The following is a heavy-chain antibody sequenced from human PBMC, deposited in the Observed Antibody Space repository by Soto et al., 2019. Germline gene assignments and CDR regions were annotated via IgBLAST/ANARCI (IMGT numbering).Heavy chain of an antibody. J-gene: IGHJ5*02. D-gene: IGHD5-18*01. CDR2: ISWDSVKI. CDR1: GFSIHDFS. Sequence: GGSLRLSCAACGFSIHDFSIHWVRQAPWKGLEWVSSISWDSVKIGYADSVTGRFSVSRDNAKNSLFLQMSSLKPEDTAFYFCGKDNPGRYGDHDYTWFEPSGQGTLVTLYS. V-gene: IGHV3-9*01. CDR3: GKDNPGRYGDHDYTWFEP.